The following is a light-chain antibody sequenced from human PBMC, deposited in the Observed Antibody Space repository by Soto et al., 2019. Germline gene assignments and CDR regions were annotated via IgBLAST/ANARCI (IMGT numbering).Light chain of an antibody. V-gene: IGKV1-5*01. CDR2: DAS. J-gene: IGKJ1*01. CDR3: QQYNSYS. CDR1: QTISSW. Sequence: DIQMTQSPSTLSGSVGDRVTITCRASQTISSWLAWYQQKPGKAPKLLIYDASTLESGVPSRFSGSGSGTEFILTISSLQPDDFATYYCQQYNSYSFGQGTKV.